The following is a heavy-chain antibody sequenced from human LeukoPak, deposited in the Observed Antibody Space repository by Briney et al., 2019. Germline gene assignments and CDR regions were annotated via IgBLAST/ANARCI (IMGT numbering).Heavy chain of an antibody. J-gene: IGHJ6*02. CDR3: ARAVAAPDYYYYGMDV. D-gene: IGHD6-19*01. Sequence: QPGGSLRLSCAASGFTFSSYAMHWVRQAPGKGLEWVAVISYDGSNKYYADSVKGRFTISRDNSKNTLYLQMNSLRAEDTAVYYCARAVAAPDYYYYGMDVWGQGTTVTVSS. V-gene: IGHV3-30*14. CDR2: ISYDGSNK. CDR1: GFTFSSYA.